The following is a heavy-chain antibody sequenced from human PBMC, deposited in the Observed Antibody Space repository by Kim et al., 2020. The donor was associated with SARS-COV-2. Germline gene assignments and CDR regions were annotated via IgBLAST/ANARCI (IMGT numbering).Heavy chain of an antibody. CDR2: GGRT. Sequence: GGRTYYADSVKRRFTISRASDKTTLYLQMDSLRVEDRADYYCARHDGFDPWGQGTLVTVSS. CDR3: ARHDGFDP. V-gene: IGHV3-66*04. J-gene: IGHJ5*02.